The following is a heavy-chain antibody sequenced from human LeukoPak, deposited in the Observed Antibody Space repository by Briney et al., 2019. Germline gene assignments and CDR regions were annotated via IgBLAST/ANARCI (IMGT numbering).Heavy chain of an antibody. V-gene: IGHV3-74*01. CDR2: INSDGSST. J-gene: IGHJ4*02. D-gene: IGHD3-3*01. CDR3: ARDSFDFWSGYYTWYFDY. CDR1: GFTFSSYW. Sequence: GGSLRLSCAASGFTFSSYWMPWVRQAPGKGLVWVSRINSDGSSTSYADSVKGRFTISRDNAKNTLYLQMNSLRAEDTAVYYCARDSFDFWSGYYTWYFDYWGQGTLVTVSS.